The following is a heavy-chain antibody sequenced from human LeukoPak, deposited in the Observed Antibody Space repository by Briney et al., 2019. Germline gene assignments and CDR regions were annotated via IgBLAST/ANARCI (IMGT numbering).Heavy chain of an antibody. CDR2: ICYSGNT. J-gene: IGHJ4*02. Sequence: SETLSLTCTVSGGSISTYYWSLIRQPPGKGLEWIGYICYSGNTNYNPSLKSRVTISVDTSKNQFSLKLSSVTAADTAVYYCARDPLDSPFDYWGQGTLVTVSS. CDR3: ARDPLDSPFDY. CDR1: GGSISTYY. D-gene: IGHD1-1*01. V-gene: IGHV4-59*01.